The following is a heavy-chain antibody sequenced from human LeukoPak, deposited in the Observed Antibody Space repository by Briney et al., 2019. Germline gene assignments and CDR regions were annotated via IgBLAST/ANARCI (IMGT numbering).Heavy chain of an antibody. CDR1: GYTFTSYA. Sequence: ASVKVSCKASGYTFTSYAMHWVRQAPGQRLEWMGWMNPSSGNTGYTQKFQGRVTMTRDTSISTVYMELSSLRSEDTAVYYCARPNRHGCNLDSWGQGTLVTVSS. CDR2: MNPSSGNT. D-gene: IGHD5-24*01. V-gene: IGHV1-8*02. CDR3: ARPNRHGCNLDS. J-gene: IGHJ4*02.